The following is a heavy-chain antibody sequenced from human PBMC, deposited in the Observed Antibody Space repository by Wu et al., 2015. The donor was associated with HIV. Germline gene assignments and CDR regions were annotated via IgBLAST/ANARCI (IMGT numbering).Heavy chain of an antibody. CDR2: MNPKHGGS. V-gene: IGHV1-8*01. D-gene: IGHD3-22*01. Sequence: QVQLVQSGGEAKKPGASVKVSCKASGYTFTNYDINWVRQASGRGLEWLGWMNPKHGGSGSIEKILGRVTMTRNTSISTAYMELSSLRSEDTAVYYCARGQGGYFDKSGHYYAGVNWFDPWGQGTLVTVSS. CDR1: GYTFTNYD. J-gene: IGHJ5*02. CDR3: ARGQGGYFDKSGHYYAGVNWFDP.